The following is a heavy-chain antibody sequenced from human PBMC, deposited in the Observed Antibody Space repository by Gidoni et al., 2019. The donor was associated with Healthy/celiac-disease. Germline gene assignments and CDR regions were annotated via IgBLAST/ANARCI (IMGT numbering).Heavy chain of an antibody. V-gene: IGHV2-5*01. Sequence: QITLNESGPTLVTPTQTLTLTCTFSGFSLSPSGVGVGWIRQPPGKAREWLALIYWNDDKRYSPSLKSRLTITKDTSKNQVVLTMTNRDPVDTATYYCAHKYSGSYFPSEYFQHWGQGTLVTVSS. CDR2: IYWNDDK. CDR3: AHKYSGSYFPSEYFQH. J-gene: IGHJ1*01. CDR1: GFSLSPSGVG. D-gene: IGHD1-26*01.